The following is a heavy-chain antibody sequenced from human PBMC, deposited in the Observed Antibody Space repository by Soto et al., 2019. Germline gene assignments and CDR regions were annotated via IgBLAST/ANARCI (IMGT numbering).Heavy chain of an antibody. V-gene: IGHV2-26*01. CDR2: IFSNDEK. CDR1: QFALTTSRLG. Sequence: ESASTLERPPETMPRTCTVCQFALTTSRLGVCGHRQYPGKALEWLAHIFSNDEKSYSTSLKSRLTISKDTSKSQVVLTMTNMDPVDTATYYCARIEYYYYGMDVWGQGPTVTVS. CDR3: ARIEYYYYGMDV. J-gene: IGHJ6*02.